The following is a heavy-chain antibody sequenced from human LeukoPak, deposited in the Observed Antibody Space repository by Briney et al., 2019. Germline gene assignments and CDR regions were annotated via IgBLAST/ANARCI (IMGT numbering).Heavy chain of an antibody. CDR3: AKAVPYYDFWSGYSGGWFDP. CDR1: GFTFSSYA. V-gene: IGHV3-23*01. D-gene: IGHD3-3*01. J-gene: IGHJ5*02. CDR2: ISSSGGST. Sequence: GASLRLSCAASGFTFSSYAMSWVRQAPGKGLEWVSAISSSGGSTYYADSVKGRFTISRDNSKNTLYLQMNSLRAEDTAVYYCAKAVPYYDFWSGYSGGWFDPWGQGTLVTVSS.